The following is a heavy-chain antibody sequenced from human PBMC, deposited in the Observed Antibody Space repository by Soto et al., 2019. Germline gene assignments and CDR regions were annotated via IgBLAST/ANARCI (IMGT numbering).Heavy chain of an antibody. V-gene: IGHV4-59*01. J-gene: IGHJ4*02. Sequence: PSENLSLTCTVSGGSISSSYCSWIRQPPGKGLEWIGYIYYTGSTNYNPSLKSRVTISVDTSKNQFSLNLRSVTAADTAVYYCARDRGSSWYSDWGQGALVTVYS. CDR2: IYYTGST. D-gene: IGHD6-13*01. CDR3: ARDRGSSWYSD. CDR1: GGSISSSY.